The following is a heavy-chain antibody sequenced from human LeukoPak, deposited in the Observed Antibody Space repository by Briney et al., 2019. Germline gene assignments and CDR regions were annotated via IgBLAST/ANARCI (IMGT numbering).Heavy chain of an antibody. V-gene: IGHV3-48*03. CDR1: GFTFSSYE. J-gene: IGHJ4*02. CDR3: ARARRDVVVITTPFEY. Sequence: GGSLRLSCAASGFTFSSYEMNWVRQAPGKGLEWVSYISSSGSTIYYADSVKGRFTISRDNAKNSLYLQMNSLRAEDTAVYYCARARRDVVVITTPFEYWDQGTLVTVSS. D-gene: IGHD3-22*01. CDR2: ISSSGSTI.